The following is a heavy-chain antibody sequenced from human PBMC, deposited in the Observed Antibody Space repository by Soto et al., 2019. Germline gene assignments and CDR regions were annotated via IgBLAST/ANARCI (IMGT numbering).Heavy chain of an antibody. CDR1: GYTFTSYG. Sequence: ASVKVSCKASGYTFTSYGISWVRQAPGQGLEWMGWISAYNGNTNYAQKLQGRVTMTTDTSTSTAYMELRSLRSDDTAVYYCATLRYYDFWSGFPDVWGQGTTVTVSS. V-gene: IGHV1-18*01. CDR2: ISAYNGNT. CDR3: ATLRYYDFWSGFPDV. J-gene: IGHJ6*02. D-gene: IGHD3-3*01.